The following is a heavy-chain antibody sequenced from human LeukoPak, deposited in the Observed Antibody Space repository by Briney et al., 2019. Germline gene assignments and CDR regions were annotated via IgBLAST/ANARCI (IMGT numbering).Heavy chain of an antibody. CDR3: ARDGRSPDY. Sequence: PGGSLRLSCAASGFTFSRYWMSWVRQAPGKGLEWVANIKQDGSEKYYVDSVKGRFTISRDNAKNSLYLQMNSLRAEDTAVYYCARDGRSPDYWGQGTLVTVSS. CDR2: IKQDGSEK. CDR1: GFTFSRYW. J-gene: IGHJ4*02. V-gene: IGHV3-7*01.